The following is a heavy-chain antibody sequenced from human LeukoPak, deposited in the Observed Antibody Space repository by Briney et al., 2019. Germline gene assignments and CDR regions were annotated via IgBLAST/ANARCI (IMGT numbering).Heavy chain of an antibody. J-gene: IGHJ3*02. CDR2: INPNSGGT. CDR3: VVPAAIRSDAFDI. CDR1: GYTFTGY. V-gene: IGHV1-2*02. D-gene: IGHD2-2*02. Sequence: EASVKVSCKASGYTFTGYMHWVRQAPGQGLEWMGWINPNSGGTNYAQKFQGRVTMTRDTSISTAYMELSRLRSDDTAVYYCVVPAAIRSDAFDIWGQGTMVTVSS.